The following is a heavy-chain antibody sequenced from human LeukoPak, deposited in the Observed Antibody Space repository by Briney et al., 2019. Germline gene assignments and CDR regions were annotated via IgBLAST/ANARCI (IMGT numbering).Heavy chain of an antibody. CDR3: AHRGNYLTWFAP. D-gene: IGHD1-7*01. CDR1: GFSLTTSAVG. J-gene: IGHJ5*02. CDR2: IYSDDDK. V-gene: IGHV2-5*02. Sequence: SGPTLVKPTQPLTLTCTFSGFSLTTSAVGGGWIRKLPGKVLEWLALIYSDDDKRYSLSLQSRLSITKDTSKNQVVLTMTNVDLVDTATYFCAHRGNYLTWFAPWGQGSLVIVSS.